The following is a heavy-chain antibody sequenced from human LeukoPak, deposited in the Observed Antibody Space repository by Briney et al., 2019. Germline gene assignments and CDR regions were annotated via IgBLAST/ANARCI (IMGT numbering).Heavy chain of an antibody. J-gene: IGHJ3*02. CDR2: IYYSGST. D-gene: IGHD3-3*01. V-gene: IGHV4-59*01. CDR3: ARVIRSRVARDAFDI. CDR1: GGSIRSYY. Sequence: ETLSLTCTVSGGSIRSYYWSWIRQPPGKGLEWIGYIYYSGSTNYNPSLKSRVTISVDTSKNQFSLKLSSVTAADTAVYYCARVIRSRVARDAFDIWGQGTMVTVSS.